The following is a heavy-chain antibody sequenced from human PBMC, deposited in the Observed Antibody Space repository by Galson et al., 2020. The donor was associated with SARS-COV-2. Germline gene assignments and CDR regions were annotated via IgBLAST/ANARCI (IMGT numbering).Heavy chain of an antibody. Sequence: GESLKISCAASGFTFSTYAISWVRQAPGKGLEWISAISPNGTHINYAASVRGRFTTSRDNSMNTLYLQLYSLMGEDTALYYCAKEKFCNGDECYGIDHWGQGTRVTVSS. D-gene: IGHD2-8*02. CDR1: GFTFSTYA. V-gene: IGHV3-23*05. CDR2: ISPNGTHI. J-gene: IGHJ4*02. CDR3: AKEKFCNGDECYGIDH.